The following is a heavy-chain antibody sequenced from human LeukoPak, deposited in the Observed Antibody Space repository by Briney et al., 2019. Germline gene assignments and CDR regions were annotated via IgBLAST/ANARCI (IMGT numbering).Heavy chain of an antibody. CDR1: GGTFTSYA. V-gene: IGHV1-2*06. Sequence: ASVKVSCKASGGTFTSYAISWVRQAPGQGLEWMGRINPNSGGTNYAQKFQGRVTMTRDTSISTAYMELSRLRSDDTAVYYCARGLHYDSSGYHDAFDIWGQGTMVTVSS. CDR3: ARGLHYDSSGYHDAFDI. J-gene: IGHJ3*02. CDR2: INPNSGGT. D-gene: IGHD3-22*01.